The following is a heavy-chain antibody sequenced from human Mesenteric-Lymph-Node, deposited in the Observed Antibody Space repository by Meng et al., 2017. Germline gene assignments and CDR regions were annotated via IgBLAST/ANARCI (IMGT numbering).Heavy chain of an antibody. V-gene: IGHV3-30*01. CDR1: GFTFSSYA. Sequence: GESLKISCAASGFTFSSYAMHWVRQAPGKGLEWVAVISYDGSNKYYADSVKGRFTIFRDNSKNSLYLQMNSLRAEDTALYYCAKDHQEVRGVMKHYYYYYGMDVWGQGTTVTVSS. CDR2: ISYDGSNK. D-gene: IGHD3-10*01. J-gene: IGHJ6*02. CDR3: AKDHQEVRGVMKHYYYYYGMDV.